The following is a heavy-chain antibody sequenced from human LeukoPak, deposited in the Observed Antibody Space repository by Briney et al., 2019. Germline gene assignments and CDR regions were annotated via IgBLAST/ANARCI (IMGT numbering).Heavy chain of an antibody. V-gene: IGHV3-7*01. CDR2: IKQDGSEK. CDR1: GFTFSTYW. J-gene: IGHJ4*02. CDR3: ARIGYSSGWYAFYFDC. D-gene: IGHD6-19*01. Sequence: PGGSLRLSCAASGFTFSTYWMSWVRQAPGKGLEWVANIKQDGSEKYFVDSVKGRFTISRDNAKNSLYLQMNSLRAEDTAVYYCARIGYSSGWYAFYFDCWGQGNPGHRLL.